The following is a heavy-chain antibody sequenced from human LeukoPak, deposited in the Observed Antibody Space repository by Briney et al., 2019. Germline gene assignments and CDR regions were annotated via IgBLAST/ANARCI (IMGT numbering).Heavy chain of an antibody. D-gene: IGHD3-22*01. Sequence: GASVKVSCKASGGTFTIYAISCGRQAPGQGLEWMGGIIPIFGTANYAQKFQGRVTITTDESTSTAYMELGSLRSEDTAVYYCARDCLEDSSGFDYWGQGTLVTVSS. CDR3: ARDCLEDSSGFDY. V-gene: IGHV1-69*05. CDR2: IIPIFGTA. CDR1: GGTFTIYA. J-gene: IGHJ4*02.